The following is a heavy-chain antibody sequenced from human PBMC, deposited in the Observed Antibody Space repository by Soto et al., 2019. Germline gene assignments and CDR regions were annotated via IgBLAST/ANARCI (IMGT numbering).Heavy chain of an antibody. CDR3: WAVGDSRDVDF. J-gene: IGHJ4*02. Sequence: GASVKVSCKTSGVTFNTFTISWVRQAPGQGLEWLGRIIPVFGTTKNAEKFQGRLTITADTATSTVYLDLSSLRSEDTAVYYCWAVGDSRDVDFWGQGTLVTVSS. D-gene: IGHD3-10*01. CDR2: IIPVFGTT. CDR1: GVTFNTFT. V-gene: IGHV1-69*08.